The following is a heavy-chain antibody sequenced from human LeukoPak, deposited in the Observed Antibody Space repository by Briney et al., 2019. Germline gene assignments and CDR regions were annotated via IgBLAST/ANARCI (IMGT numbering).Heavy chain of an antibody. J-gene: IGHJ4*02. CDR2: KRYDGSNK. CDR1: GFTFSSYG. V-gene: IGHV3-30*02. CDR3: AKDDFGVAPFDY. D-gene: IGHD3-3*01. Sequence: PGGSLRLSCAASGFTFSSYGMHWVRQAPGKGLEWVAFKRYDGSNKYYADSVKGRFTISRDNSKNTLYLQMNSLRAEDTAVYYCAKDDFGVAPFDYWGQGTLVTVSS.